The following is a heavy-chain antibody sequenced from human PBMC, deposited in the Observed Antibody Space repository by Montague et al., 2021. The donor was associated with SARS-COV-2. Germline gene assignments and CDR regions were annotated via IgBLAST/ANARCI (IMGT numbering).Heavy chain of an antibody. V-gene: IGHV4-4*02. CDR1: GASISSTNW. CDR3: ASRSLAGAYYFDN. CDR2: MYHTGTT. Sequence: SETLSLTCAVSGASISSTNWWTWVRQPPGKGLEWIGEMYHTGTTNYNPYLMSRVTITLDESKNQFSLKMTAVTAADAAVYYVASRSLAGAYYFDNWGQGTLVPVSS. J-gene: IGHJ4*02. D-gene: IGHD6-19*01.